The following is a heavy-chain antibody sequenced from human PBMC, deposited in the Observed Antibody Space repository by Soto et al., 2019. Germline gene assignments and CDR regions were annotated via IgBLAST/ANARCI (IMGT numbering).Heavy chain of an antibody. J-gene: IGHJ6*02. V-gene: IGHV3-33*01. D-gene: IGHD5-18*01. CDR2: IWYDGSNK. Sequence: QVQLVESGGGVVQPGRSLRLSCAASGFTFSSYGMHWVRQAPGKGLEWVAVIWYDGSNKYYADSVKGRFTISRDNYKKTLYLQMNSLRAEDTAVYYCARDQGYSYGPYYHYGMDVWGQGTTVTVSS. CDR3: ARDQGYSYGPYYHYGMDV. CDR1: GFTFSSYG.